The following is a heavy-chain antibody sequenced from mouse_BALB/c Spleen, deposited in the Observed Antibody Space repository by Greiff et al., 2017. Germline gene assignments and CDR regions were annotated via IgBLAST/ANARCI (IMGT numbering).Heavy chain of an antibody. CDR2: ISTYYGDA. J-gene: IGHJ4*01. V-gene: IGHV1S137*01. CDR1: GYTFTDYA. Sequence: VQRVESGAELVRPGVSVKISCKGSGYTFTDYAMHWVKQSHAKSLEWIGVISTYYGDASYNQKFKGKATMTVDKSSSTAYMELARLTSEDSAIYYCARWGSPYYAMDYWGQGTSVTVSS. CDR3: ARWGSPYYAMDY.